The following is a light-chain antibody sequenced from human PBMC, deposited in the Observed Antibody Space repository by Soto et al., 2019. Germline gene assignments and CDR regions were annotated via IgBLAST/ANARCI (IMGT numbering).Light chain of an antibody. Sequence: AIQLTQSPSSLSASVGDIVTITCRASQGISSYLAWYQQKPGKAPKLLIYAASTLQSGVPSRFSGSGSGTDFTLTISCLQSEDFATYYCQQYYSYPPINFGQGTRLEIK. J-gene: IGKJ5*01. CDR3: QQYYSYPPIN. CDR1: QGISSY. CDR2: AAS. V-gene: IGKV1-8*01.